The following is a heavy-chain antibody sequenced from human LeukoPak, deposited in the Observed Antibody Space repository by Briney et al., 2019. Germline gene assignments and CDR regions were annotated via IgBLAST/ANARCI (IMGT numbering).Heavy chain of an antibody. V-gene: IGHV4-59*12. D-gene: IGHD5-24*01. J-gene: IGHJ6*03. CDR2: IYDVGNT. CDR1: GDSINTYF. Sequence: KPSETLSLTCTVSGDSINTYFWSWIRQAPGKGLEWIAYIYDVGNTNYNPSLKSRVTISVDTSKNEFSLRLTSVTAADTAVYFCARAQREAYNYGFGRKPRYYYYMDVWGKGTTVTVSS. CDR3: ARAQREAYNYGFGRKPRYYYYMDV.